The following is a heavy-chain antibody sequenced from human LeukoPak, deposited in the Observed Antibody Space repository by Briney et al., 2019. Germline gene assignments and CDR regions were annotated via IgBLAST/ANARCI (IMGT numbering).Heavy chain of an antibody. J-gene: IGHJ5*02. CDR2: INPNSGGT. CDR3: ARASPYHYDGSWFDP. V-gene: IGHV1-2*02. Sequence: VSVKVSCKASGYTFTGYYMHWVRQAPGQGLEWMGWINPNSGGTNYAQKFQGRVTMTRDTSISTAYMELSRLRSDDTAVYYCARASPYHYDGSWFDPWGQGTLVTVSS. CDR1: GYTFTGYY. D-gene: IGHD3-22*01.